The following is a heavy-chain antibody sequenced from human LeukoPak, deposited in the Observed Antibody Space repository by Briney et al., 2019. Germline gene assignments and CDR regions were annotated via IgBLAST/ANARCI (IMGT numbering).Heavy chain of an antibody. CDR2: IWYNGKNK. CDR3: VRDPSNSGWAFDY. D-gene: IGHD6-19*01. V-gene: IGHV3-33*08. J-gene: IGHJ4*02. Sequence: GGSLRLSCAASGFTVRDFWMAWVRQAPGKGLEWVAMIWYNGKNKHYADSVKGRFTISRDNSKNTLDLQMNSLRADDTAVYYCVRDPSNSGWAFDYWGQGTLVTVSS. CDR1: GFTVRDFW.